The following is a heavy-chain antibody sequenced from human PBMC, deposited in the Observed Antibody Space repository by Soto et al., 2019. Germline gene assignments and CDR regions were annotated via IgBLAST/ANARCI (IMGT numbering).Heavy chain of an antibody. CDR1: GFTFSSYG. CDR2: ISYDGSNK. CDR3: AHTDDSSGYFYPDY. D-gene: IGHD3-22*01. J-gene: IGHJ4*02. Sequence: QVQLVESGGGVVQPGRSLRLSCAASGFTFSSYGMHWVRQAPGKGLEWVAVISYDGSNKYYADSVKGRFTISRDHSKNTLYLQMNSLRAEDTAVYYCAHTDDSSGYFYPDYWGQGTLVTVSS. V-gene: IGHV3-30*03.